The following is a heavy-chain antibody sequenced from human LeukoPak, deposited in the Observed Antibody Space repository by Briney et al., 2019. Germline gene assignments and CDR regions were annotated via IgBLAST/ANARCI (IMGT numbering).Heavy chain of an antibody. CDR3: ARDLAAAAGTGSLDY. Sequence: GGSLRLSCAASGFTVSSNYMSWVRQAPGKGLEWVSVIYSGGSTYYADSVKGRFTISRDNSKNTLYLQMNSLRAEDTAVYYCARDLAAAAGTGSLDYWCQGTLVTVSS. CDR1: GFTVSSNY. D-gene: IGHD6-13*01. J-gene: IGHJ4*02. CDR2: IYSGGST. V-gene: IGHV3-53*01.